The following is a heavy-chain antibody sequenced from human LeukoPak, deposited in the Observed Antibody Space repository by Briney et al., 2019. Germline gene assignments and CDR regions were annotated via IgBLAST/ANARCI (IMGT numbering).Heavy chain of an antibody. CDR2: ISSDGGST. D-gene: IGHD1-26*01. V-gene: IGHV3-64*04. J-gene: IGHJ4*02. Sequence: GGSLRLSCSVSGFTISSYAMHWVRQAPGKGLEYVSSISSDGGSTFYADSVKGRFTISRDNSKNTLYLQMNSLRAEDTAVYYCARDLSYSGSYLGDYWGQGTLVTVSS. CDR1: GFTISSYA. CDR3: ARDLSYSGSYLGDY.